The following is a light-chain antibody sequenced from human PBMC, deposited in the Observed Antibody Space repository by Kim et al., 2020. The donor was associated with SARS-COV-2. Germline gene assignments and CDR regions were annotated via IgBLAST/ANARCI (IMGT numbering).Light chain of an antibody. J-gene: IGLJ2*01. Sequence: SYELTQPPSVSVAPGQTARITCGADNIGSETVHWYQQRPGQAPVLVIYYDSDRPSWFPERFSGSNSGNTATLTISRVEAGDEAAYYCQVWHSSSDHVVFGGGTQLTVL. V-gene: IGLV3-21*04. CDR2: YDS. CDR3: QVWHSSSDHVV. CDR1: NIGSET.